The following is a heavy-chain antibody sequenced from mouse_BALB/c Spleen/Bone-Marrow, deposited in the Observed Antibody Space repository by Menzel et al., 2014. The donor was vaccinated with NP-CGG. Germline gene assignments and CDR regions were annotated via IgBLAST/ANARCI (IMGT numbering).Heavy chain of an antibody. Sequence: VMLVESGPGLVAPSQSLSITCTVSGFSLTGYGVSWVRQPPGKGLEWLGMIWGDGSTYYNSALKSRLSISKDNSKSQVFLKMNSLQTDDTARYYCARDSFLITRALDYWGQGTSVTVSS. J-gene: IGHJ4*01. D-gene: IGHD2-4*01. V-gene: IGHV2-6-7*01. CDR2: IWGDGST. CDR3: ARDSFLITRALDY. CDR1: GFSLTGYG.